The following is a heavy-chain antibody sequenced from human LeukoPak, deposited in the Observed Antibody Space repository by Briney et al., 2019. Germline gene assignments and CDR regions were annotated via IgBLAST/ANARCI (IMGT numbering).Heavy chain of an antibody. CDR2: ISYDGSNK. CDR1: GFIFSNYG. J-gene: IGHJ4*02. CDR3: ARSDIVVVVAATFDY. Sequence: PGGSLRLSCAASGFIFSNYGIHWVRQAPGKGLEWVAVISYDGSNKYYADSVKGRFTISRDNSKNTLYLQMNSLRAEDTAVYYCARSDIVVVVAATFDYWGQGTLVTVSS. V-gene: IGHV3-30*19. D-gene: IGHD2-15*01.